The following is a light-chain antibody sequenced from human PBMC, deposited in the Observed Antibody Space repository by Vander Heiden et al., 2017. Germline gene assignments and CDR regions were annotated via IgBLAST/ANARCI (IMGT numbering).Light chain of an antibody. CDR2: WAS. CDR1: QSVLYSSNNKNY. J-gene: IGKJ3*01. V-gene: IGKV4-1*01. CDR3: QQYDSTPQFT. Sequence: DIVMTQSPDSLAVSLGERATINCKSSQSVLYSSNNKNYLAWYQQKPGQPPKLLIYWASTRESGVPDRFSGSGSGTDFTLTISSLQAEDVAVYYCQQYDSTPQFTFGPGTKVNIK.